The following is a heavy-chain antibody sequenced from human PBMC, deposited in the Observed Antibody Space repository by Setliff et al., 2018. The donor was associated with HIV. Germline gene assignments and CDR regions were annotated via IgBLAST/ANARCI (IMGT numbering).Heavy chain of an antibody. CDR2: IHYSGST. D-gene: IGHD3-22*01. CDR3: ARGSGFYDRSAYYKT. Sequence: PSETLSLTCTVSGGFISSYYWSWIRQPPGKGLEWIGYIHYSGSTSYNPSLKSRVTISVDTSKNQFSLKLTSVTAADAAVYYCARGSGFYDRSAYYKTWGQGTLVTVSS. CDR1: GGFISSYY. V-gene: IGHV4-59*12. J-gene: IGHJ4*02.